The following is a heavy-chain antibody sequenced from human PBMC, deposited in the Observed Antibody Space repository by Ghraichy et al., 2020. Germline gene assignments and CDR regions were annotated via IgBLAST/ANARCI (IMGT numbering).Heavy chain of an antibody. V-gene: IGHV4-59*01. J-gene: IGHJ6*02. CDR3: ARGVRVRGINYYSIDV. D-gene: IGHD3-10*01. CDR2: IDYTGTT. CDR1: GVSINIYY. Sequence: SETLSLTCSVSGVSINIYYWTWIRQLPGKGLEWIGIIDYTGTTNYNPSLKNRVTISLDTSKNQFSLKLTSVTAADTAVYYCARGVRVRGINYYSIDVWGQGTTVTVSS.